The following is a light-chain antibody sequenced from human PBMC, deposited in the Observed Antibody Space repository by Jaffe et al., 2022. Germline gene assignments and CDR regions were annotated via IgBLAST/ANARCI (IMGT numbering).Light chain of an antibody. V-gene: IGLV1-40*01. CDR1: RSNIGEGFD. J-gene: IGLJ2*01. CDR3: QSYDSRLNGWLI. CDR2: ATT. Sequence: QSVLTQPPAVSGAPGQRVTISCTGSRSNIGEGFDVHWYQQLPGRAPKMIIYATTNRPSGVSDRFSGSKAGTSASLAITGLQPEDEADYYCQSYDSRLNGWLIFGGGTKLTVL.